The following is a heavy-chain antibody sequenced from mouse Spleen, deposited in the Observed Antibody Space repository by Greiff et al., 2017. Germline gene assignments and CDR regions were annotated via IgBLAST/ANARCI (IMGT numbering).Heavy chain of an antibody. CDR3: ARQSGNFPYYFDY. Sequence: EVQGVESGGGLVKPGGSLKLSCAASGFTFSSYAMSWVRQTPEKRLEWVATISSGGSYTYYPDSVKGRFTISRDNAKNTLYLQMSSLRSEDTAMYYCARQSGNFPYYFDYWGQGTTLTVSS. D-gene: IGHD2-1*01. CDR2: ISSGGSYT. J-gene: IGHJ2*01. V-gene: IGHV5-9-3*01. CDR1: GFTFSSYA.